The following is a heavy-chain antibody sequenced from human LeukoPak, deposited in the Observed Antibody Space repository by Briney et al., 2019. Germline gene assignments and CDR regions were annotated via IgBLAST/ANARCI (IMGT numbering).Heavy chain of an antibody. CDR1: GFTLSSYA. V-gene: IGHV3-23*01. Sequence: GGSLTLSCAASGFTLSSYAMSWVRQAPGKGLEWVSAISGSGGSTYYADSVKGRFTISRDNSKSTLYLQMNSLRAEDTAVYYCASQGSGYDSSDYYYVYSYYYGMDVWGQGTTVTVSS. CDR3: ASQGSGYDSSDYYYVYSYYYGMDV. D-gene: IGHD3-22*01. CDR2: ISGSGGST. J-gene: IGHJ6*02.